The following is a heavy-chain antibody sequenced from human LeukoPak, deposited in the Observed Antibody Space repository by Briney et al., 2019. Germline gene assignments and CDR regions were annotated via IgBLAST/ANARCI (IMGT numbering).Heavy chain of an antibody. Sequence: GGTLRLSCAASGFTFSSYAMSWVRQAPGKGLEWVSAISGSGGSTYYADSVKGRFTISRDNSKNTLYLQMNSLRAEDTAVYYCAKYCSGGSCYSLDYWGQGTLVTVSS. CDR3: AKYCSGGSCYSLDY. J-gene: IGHJ4*02. V-gene: IGHV3-23*01. CDR1: GFTFSSYA. CDR2: ISGSGGST. D-gene: IGHD2-15*01.